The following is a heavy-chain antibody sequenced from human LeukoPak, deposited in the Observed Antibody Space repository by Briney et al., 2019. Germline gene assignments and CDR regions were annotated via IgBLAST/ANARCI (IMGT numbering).Heavy chain of an antibody. Sequence: SVKVSCKASGGTFSSYAISWVRQAPGQGLEWMGRIIPIFGTANYAQKFQGRVTITTDESTSTAYMELSSLRSEDTAVYYCARGGLLWFGESSNWFDPWGQGTLVTVSS. CDR3: ARGGLLWFGESSNWFDP. V-gene: IGHV1-69*05. CDR2: IIPIFGTA. J-gene: IGHJ5*02. CDR1: GGTFSSYA. D-gene: IGHD3-10*01.